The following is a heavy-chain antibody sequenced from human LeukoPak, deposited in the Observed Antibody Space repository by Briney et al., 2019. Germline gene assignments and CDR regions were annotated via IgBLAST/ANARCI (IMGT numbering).Heavy chain of an antibody. V-gene: IGHV4-38-2*02. J-gene: IGHJ6*02. Sequence: SETLSLTCTVSGYSISSGYYWGWIRQPPGQGLEWIGSIYHSGSTYYNPSLKSRVTISVDTSKNQFSLKLSSVTAADTAVYYCARVTSLGFGELLYPYYYGMDVWGQGTTVTVSS. CDR2: IYHSGST. D-gene: IGHD3-10*01. CDR3: ARVTSLGFGELLYPYYYGMDV. CDR1: GYSISSGYY.